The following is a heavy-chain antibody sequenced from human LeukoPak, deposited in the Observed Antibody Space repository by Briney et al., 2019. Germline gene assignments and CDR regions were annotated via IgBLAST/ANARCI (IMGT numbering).Heavy chain of an antibody. CDR2: INPKNGDT. J-gene: IGHJ4*02. Sequence: GASVTVSCKSSGYTFSDYYLHWVRQAPGQGLEWMAWINPKNGDTNYAQKFQGRVSMTRDTSISTAYMELSRLRSDDTAVYYCARAGTVMLLDYWGQGTLVTVSS. CDR1: GYTFSDYY. D-gene: IGHD3-16*01. CDR3: ARAGTVMLLDY. V-gene: IGHV1-2*02.